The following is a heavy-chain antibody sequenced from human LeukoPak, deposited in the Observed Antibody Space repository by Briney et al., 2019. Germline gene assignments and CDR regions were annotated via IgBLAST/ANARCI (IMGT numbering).Heavy chain of an antibody. Sequence: ASVKVSCKTSGYTFTDYSIHWVRQAPGQGLEWMGIINPSGGSTSYAQKFQGRVTMTRDTSTSTVYMELSSLRSEDTAVYYCARELGDAFDIWGQGTMVTVSS. CDR2: INPSGGST. D-gene: IGHD3-16*01. CDR3: ARELGDAFDI. J-gene: IGHJ3*02. CDR1: GYTFTDYS. V-gene: IGHV1-46*01.